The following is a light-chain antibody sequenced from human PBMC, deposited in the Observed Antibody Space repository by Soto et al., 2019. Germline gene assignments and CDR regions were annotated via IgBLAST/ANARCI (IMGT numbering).Light chain of an antibody. CDR3: QQTYSSPQWT. J-gene: IGKJ1*01. Sequence: DIHITHSPCSLSSSLVDRVAITCRASQSISSYLNWYQQKPGKPPKLLIYAAVSLQSGIPSRFSAYGSGTDFTLTISSLQPEDFATYYCQQTYSSPQWTFGQGTKVDIK. V-gene: IGKV1-39*01. CDR2: AAV. CDR1: QSISSY.